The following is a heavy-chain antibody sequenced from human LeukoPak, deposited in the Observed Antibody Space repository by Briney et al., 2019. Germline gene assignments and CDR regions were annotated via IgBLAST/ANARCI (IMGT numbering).Heavy chain of an antibody. V-gene: IGHV1-69*13. J-gene: IGHJ5*02. D-gene: IGHD2-2*01. Sequence: SVKVSCKASGGTFSSYAISWVRQAPGQGLEWMGGIIPIFGTANYAQKFQGRVTITADESTSTAYMELSSLRSEDTAVYYCARDRANCSSTSCYVRWVGWFDPWGQGTLVTVSS. CDR2: IIPIFGTA. CDR3: ARDRANCSSTSCYVRWVGWFDP. CDR1: GGTFSSYA.